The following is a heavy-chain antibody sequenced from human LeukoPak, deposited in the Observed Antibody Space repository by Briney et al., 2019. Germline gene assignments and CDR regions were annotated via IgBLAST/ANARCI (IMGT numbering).Heavy chain of an antibody. CDR1: GYSFTSYW. CDR3: ARPHPLDRITKYYFDC. J-gene: IGHJ4*02. CDR2: IYPGDSDT. V-gene: IGHV5-51*01. D-gene: IGHD1-14*01. Sequence: ESLKISCKGSGYSFTSYWIGWVRQMPGKGLEWMGIIYPGDSDTRYSPSSQGQVTISADKSLNTAYLQWSSLNASHTAMYYCARPHPLDRITKYYFDCWGQGTLVTVSS.